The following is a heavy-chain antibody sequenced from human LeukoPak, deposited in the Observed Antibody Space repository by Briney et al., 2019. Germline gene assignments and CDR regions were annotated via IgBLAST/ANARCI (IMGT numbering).Heavy chain of an antibody. D-gene: IGHD1-1*01. CDR1: GFTFSNYG. V-gene: IGHV3-30*18. CDR2: ISYDGVNK. Sequence: GKSLRLSCAASGFTFSNYGMHWVRQAPGKGLDWVALISYDGVNKYYADSVKGRFTISRDNSKNTLYLRMNSLRVEDTALYYCAKLRELVTYYYYYGLDFWGQGTTVTVSS. J-gene: IGHJ6*02. CDR3: AKLRELVTYYYYYGLDF.